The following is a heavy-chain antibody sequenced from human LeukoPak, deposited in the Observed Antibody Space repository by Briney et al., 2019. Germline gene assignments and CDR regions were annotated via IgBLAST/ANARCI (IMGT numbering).Heavy chain of an antibody. Sequence: PGGSLRLSCAASEFTVNSNYMSWVRQAPGKGLEWVSYISSSSSTIYYADSVKGRFTISRDNAKNSLYLQMNSLRAEDTAVYYCARGRGRDCSGGSCYSFLWFDPWGQGTLVTVSS. D-gene: IGHD2-15*01. V-gene: IGHV3-48*01. CDR3: ARGRGRDCSGGSCYSFLWFDP. CDR1: EFTVNSNY. CDR2: ISSSSSTI. J-gene: IGHJ5*02.